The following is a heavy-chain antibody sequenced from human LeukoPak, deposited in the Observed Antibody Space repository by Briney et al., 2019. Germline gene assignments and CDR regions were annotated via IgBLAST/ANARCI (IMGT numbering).Heavy chain of an antibody. CDR1: GYTFTDSY. J-gene: IGHJ4*02. CDR3: ARDGLLTIVVRRIINEGSPPKN. D-gene: IGHD3-10*01. CDR2: INPKTVGT. Sequence: VASVKVSCKPSGYTFTDSYMYWVRQAPREGLEWMGWINPKTVGTNYAQRFQGRVTMTRDTSIRTAYMTMNSLRSDDTSVYYCARDGLLTIVVRRIINEGSPPKNWGQGTLATVSS. V-gene: IGHV1-2*02.